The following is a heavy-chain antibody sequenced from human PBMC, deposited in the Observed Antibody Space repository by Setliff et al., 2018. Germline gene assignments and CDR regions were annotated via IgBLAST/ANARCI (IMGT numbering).Heavy chain of an antibody. D-gene: IGHD6-6*01. V-gene: IGHV4-61*09. CDR3: ARDLYSSSSGGFYYYYYYMDV. J-gene: IGHJ6*03. CDR1: GGSIISGSYY. Sequence: SETLSLTCTVSGGSIISGSYYWSWIRQPAGKGLEWIGHIYSSGSTNYNPSLKSRVTISVDRSKNQFSRKLSSVIAADTAVYYCARDLYSSSSGGFYYYYYYMDVWGKGTTVTAP. CDR2: IYSSGST.